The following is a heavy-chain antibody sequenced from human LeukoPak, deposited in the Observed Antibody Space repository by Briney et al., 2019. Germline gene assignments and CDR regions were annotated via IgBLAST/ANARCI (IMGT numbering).Heavy chain of an antibody. D-gene: IGHD1-1*01. Sequence: SETLSLTCTVPGDSFTRFYWSWIRQPPGRGLEWIGYIYYTGTTTYSPALRSRVTISVDASRNQFSLNMNSVTTADTAVYYCASRRQLEALEAWGQGLLVTVSS. V-gene: IGHV4-59*01. CDR2: IYYTGTT. CDR1: GDSFTRFY. CDR3: ASRRQLEALEA. J-gene: IGHJ5*02.